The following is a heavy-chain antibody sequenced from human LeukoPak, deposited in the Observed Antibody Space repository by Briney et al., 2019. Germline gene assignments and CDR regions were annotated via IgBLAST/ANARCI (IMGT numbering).Heavy chain of an antibody. D-gene: IGHD3-16*01. Sequence: GGSLRLTCSASQSIVSSRYMSWVRQAPGKGLEWVSIIYDGGKAYYADSVKGRFTISRDNSKNTLYLQMNNLRAEDTAVYFCGRDDAGVKNYGIQYWGLGTLVAVSS. CDR3: GRDDAGVKNYGIQY. CDR1: QSIVSSRY. CDR2: IYDGGKA. J-gene: IGHJ4*02. V-gene: IGHV3-53*01.